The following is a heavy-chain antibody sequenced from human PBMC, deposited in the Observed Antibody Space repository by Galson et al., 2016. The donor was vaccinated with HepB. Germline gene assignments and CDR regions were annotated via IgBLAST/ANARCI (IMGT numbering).Heavy chain of an antibody. D-gene: IGHD3-16*01. J-gene: IGHJ4*02. CDR1: GFTFSRYG. V-gene: IGHV3-30*03. Sequence: SLRLSCAASGFTFSRYGMQWVRQAPGKGLEWVSYISYDGSDRKYADSVKGRFTVSRDNSKYTLYLQMNSLKIEDTAVYYCKTRIDPFAGDRWGQGTRVTVSS. CDR3: KTRIDPFAGDR. CDR2: ISYDGSDR.